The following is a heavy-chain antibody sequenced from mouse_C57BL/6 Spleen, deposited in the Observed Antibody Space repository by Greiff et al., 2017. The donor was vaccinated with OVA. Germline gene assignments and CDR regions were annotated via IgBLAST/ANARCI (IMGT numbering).Heavy chain of an antibody. CDR3: ARDDYYGSSPYAMDD. Sequence: EVQVVESGGGLVKPGGSLKLSCAASGFTFSDYGMHWVRQAPEKGLEWVAYISSGSSTIYYADTVKGRFTISRDNAKNTLFLQMTSLRSEDTAMYYCARDDYYGSSPYAMDDWGQGTSVTVSS. V-gene: IGHV5-17*01. CDR1: GFTFSDYG. J-gene: IGHJ4*01. D-gene: IGHD1-1*01. CDR2: ISSGSSTI.